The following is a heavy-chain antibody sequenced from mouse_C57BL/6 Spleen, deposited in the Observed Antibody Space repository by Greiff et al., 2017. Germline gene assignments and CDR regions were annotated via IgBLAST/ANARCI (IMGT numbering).Heavy chain of an antibody. J-gene: IGHJ4*01. Sequence: VKLQQSGPELVKPGASVKISCKASGYAFSSSWMNWVKQRPGKGLEWIGRIYPGDGDTNYNGKFKGKATLTADKSSSTAYMQLSSLTSEDSAVYFCARRGFTTVVGDYAMDYWGQGTSVTVSS. D-gene: IGHD1-1*01. V-gene: IGHV1-82*01. CDR3: ARRGFTTVVGDYAMDY. CDR2: IYPGDGDT. CDR1: GYAFSSSW.